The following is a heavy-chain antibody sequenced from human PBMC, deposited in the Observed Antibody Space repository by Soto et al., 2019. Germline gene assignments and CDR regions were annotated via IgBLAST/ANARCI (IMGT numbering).Heavy chain of an antibody. CDR1: AFTFSSYA. CDR3: AKGNWFHAFDI. Sequence: PGGTLRLSCAASAFTFSSYAMSWVRQAPGKRLEWVSAISSSGGSTYYADSVKGRFTISRDNSKNTLYLQMNSLRAEDTAVYYCAKGNWFHAFDIWGQGTKVTVSS. J-gene: IGHJ3*02. D-gene: IGHD3-9*01. V-gene: IGHV3-23*01. CDR2: ISSSGGST.